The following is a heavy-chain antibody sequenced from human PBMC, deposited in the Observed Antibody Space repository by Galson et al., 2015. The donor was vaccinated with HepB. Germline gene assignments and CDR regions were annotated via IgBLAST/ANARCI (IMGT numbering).Heavy chain of an antibody. CDR1: AGSISSSSYY. V-gene: IGHV4-39*01. D-gene: IGHD6-6*01. Sequence: LSLTCTVSAGSISSSSYYRGWIRPPPGEGLEWIGSIYYSGSTYYNPSVKSRLTISVNKSKNQFSLKLSCVTAADTAVYYCARHGAIAARPAMTHRGNWFDPWGQVTLVTVSS. J-gene: IGHJ5*02. CDR2: IYYSGST. CDR3: ARHGAIAARPAMTHRGNWFDP.